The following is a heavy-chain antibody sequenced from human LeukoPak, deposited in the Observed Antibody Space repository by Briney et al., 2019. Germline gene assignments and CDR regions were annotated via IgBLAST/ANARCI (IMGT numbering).Heavy chain of an antibody. D-gene: IGHD4-17*01. J-gene: IGHJ4*02. Sequence: PGGSLRLSCAASGFTFSSYWMSWVRQAPGKGLEWVSSISSSSSYINYADSVKGRFTISRDNAKNSLYLQMNSLRAEDTAVYYCARGKTTVTTYFDYWGQGTLVTVSS. CDR1: GFTFSSYW. CDR3: ARGKTTVTTYFDY. V-gene: IGHV3-21*01. CDR2: ISSSSSYI.